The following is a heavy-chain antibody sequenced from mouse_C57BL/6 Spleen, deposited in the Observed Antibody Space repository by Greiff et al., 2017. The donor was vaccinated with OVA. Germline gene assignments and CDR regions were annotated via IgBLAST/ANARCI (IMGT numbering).Heavy chain of an antibody. CDR3: GRVPNWDGNGSCDV. V-gene: IGHV7-3*01. J-gene: IGHJ1*03. CDR1: GFTFTDYY. Sequence: EVQGVESGGGLVQPGGSLSLSCAASGFTFTDYYLSWVRQPPGKALEWLGFIRNKANGYTTEYSASVKGRFTISRDNSQSILYLEMNALRAEDSATYDCGRVPNWDGNGSCDVWGTGTTVTVAS. CDR2: IRNKANGYTT. D-gene: IGHD4-1*01.